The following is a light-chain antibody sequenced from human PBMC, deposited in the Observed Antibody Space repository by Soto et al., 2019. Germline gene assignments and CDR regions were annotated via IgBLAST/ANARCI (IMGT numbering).Light chain of an antibody. CDR2: EVS. CDR1: SSDVGKYDY. V-gene: IGLV2-14*01. Sequence: QSALTQPPSASGSPGQSVTISCTGTSSDVGKYDYVSWFQHHPGKAPKLIIYEVSNRPSGVSNRFSGSKSGNTASLTISGLQAEDEADYYCSSYTTSSTRVLGTGTQLTVL. J-gene: IGLJ1*01. CDR3: SSYTTSSTRV.